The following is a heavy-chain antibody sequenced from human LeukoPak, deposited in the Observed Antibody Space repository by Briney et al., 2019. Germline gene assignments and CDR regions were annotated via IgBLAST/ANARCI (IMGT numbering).Heavy chain of an antibody. CDR2: INHSGST. D-gene: IGHD3-16*01. CDR1: GGSFSGYY. J-gene: IGHJ4*02. Sequence: SETLSLTCAVYGGSFSGYYWSWIRQPPGKGLEWIGEINHSGSTNNNPSLKSRVTISVDTSKNQFSLKLSSVTAADTAVYYCARGQDVTYYFDYWGQGTLVTVSS. CDR3: ARGQDVTYYFDY. V-gene: IGHV4-34*01.